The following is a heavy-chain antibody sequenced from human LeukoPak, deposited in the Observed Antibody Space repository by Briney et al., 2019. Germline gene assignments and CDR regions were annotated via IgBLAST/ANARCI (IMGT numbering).Heavy chain of an antibody. CDR3: ANLGWEYYDILTGPRFDY. CDR2: ISDSGGST. V-gene: IGHV3-23*01. J-gene: IGHJ4*02. Sequence: GGSLRLSCAASGFTFSSNAMTWVRQAPGKGLEWVSGISDSGGSTYYADSVKGRFTISRDNSKNTLYLQMNSLRAEDTAVYYCANLGWEYYDILTGPRFDYWGQGTLVTVSS. CDR1: GFTFSSNA. D-gene: IGHD3-9*01.